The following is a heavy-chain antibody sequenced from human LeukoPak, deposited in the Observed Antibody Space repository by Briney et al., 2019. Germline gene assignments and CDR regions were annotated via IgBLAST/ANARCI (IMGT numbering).Heavy chain of an antibody. CDR2: INHSGST. CDR1: GGSFGGYY. D-gene: IGHD6-13*01. V-gene: IGHV4-34*01. CDR3: AREAAAGYFDY. Sequence: SETLSLTCAVYGGSFGGYYWSWIRQPPGKGLEWIGEINHSGSTNYNPSLKSRVTISVDTSKNQFSLKLSSVTAADTAVYYCAREAAAGYFDYWGQGTLVTVSS. J-gene: IGHJ4*02.